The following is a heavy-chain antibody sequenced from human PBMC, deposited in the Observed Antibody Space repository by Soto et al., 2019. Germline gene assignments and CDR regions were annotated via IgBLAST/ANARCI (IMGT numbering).Heavy chain of an antibody. CDR2: ISTSGSTI. Sequence: VGSLRLSCAASGFTFSRYEMNWVRQAPGKGLEWISYISTSGSTIYYADSVKGRFTISRDNAKNSLYLQMNSLRAEDTAVYYCARELAAAGSFDYWGQGTLVTVSS. J-gene: IGHJ4*02. CDR1: GFTFSRYE. V-gene: IGHV3-48*03. CDR3: ARELAAAGSFDY. D-gene: IGHD6-13*01.